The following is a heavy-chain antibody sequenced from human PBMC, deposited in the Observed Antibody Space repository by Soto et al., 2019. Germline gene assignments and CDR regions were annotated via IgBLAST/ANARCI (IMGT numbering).Heavy chain of an antibody. D-gene: IGHD4-17*01. CDR1: GFTFSSYA. V-gene: IGHV3-23*01. J-gene: IGHJ5*02. CDR2: ISGSGGST. Sequence: GGSLRLSCAASGFTFSSYAMSWVRQAPGKGLEWVSAISGSGGSTYYADSVEGRFTISRDNSKNTLYLQMNSLRAEDTAVYYCARDDYGDYFWFDPWGQGTLVTVSS. CDR3: ARDDYGDYFWFDP.